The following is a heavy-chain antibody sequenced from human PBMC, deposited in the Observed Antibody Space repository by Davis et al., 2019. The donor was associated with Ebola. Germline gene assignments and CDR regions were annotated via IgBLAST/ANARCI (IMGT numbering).Heavy chain of an antibody. CDR1: GFTFSSYG. CDR2: ISYDGSNK. Sequence: GESLKISCAASGFTFSSYGMHWVRQAPGKGLEWVAVISYDGSNKYYADSVKGRFTISRDNSKNTLYLQMNSLRAEDTAVYYCAKGMRYSSWGHYYYYGMDVWGQGTTVTVSS. D-gene: IGHD6-6*01. J-gene: IGHJ6*02. V-gene: IGHV3-30*18. CDR3: AKGMRYSSWGHYYYYGMDV.